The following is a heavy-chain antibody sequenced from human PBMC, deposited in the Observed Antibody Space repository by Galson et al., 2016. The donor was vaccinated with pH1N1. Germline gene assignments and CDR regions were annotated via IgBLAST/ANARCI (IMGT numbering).Heavy chain of an antibody. V-gene: IGHV1-69*13. D-gene: IGHD3-22*01. CDR2: IIPILGTP. J-gene: IGHJ2*01. Sequence: SVKVSCKASGGTFNSNGLSWVRQAPGQGLEWMGRIIPILGTPNYAQKFQGKINITSDESTSTAHLKLSSLRSEDTALYYCARENYYDTDLSDWYFDLWGRGSLLTVSS. CDR3: ARENYYDTDLSDWYFDL. CDR1: GGTFNSNG.